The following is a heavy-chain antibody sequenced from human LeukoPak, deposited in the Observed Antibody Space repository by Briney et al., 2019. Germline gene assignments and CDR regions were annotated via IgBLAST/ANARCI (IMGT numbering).Heavy chain of an antibody. CDR3: ARVRGYSYGYLDY. D-gene: IGHD5-18*01. V-gene: IGHV4-30-2*01. CDR2: IYHSGST. J-gene: IGHJ4*02. CDR1: GGSISSGGYS. Sequence: PSQTLSLTCAVSGGSISSGGYSWSWIRQPPGKGLEWIGYIYHSGSTYYNPSLKSRVTISVDRSKNQFSLKLSSVTAADTAVYYCARVRGYSYGYLDYWGQGNPGHRLL.